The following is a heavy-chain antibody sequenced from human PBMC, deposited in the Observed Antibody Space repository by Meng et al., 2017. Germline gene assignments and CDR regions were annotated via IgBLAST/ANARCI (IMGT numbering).Heavy chain of an antibody. D-gene: IGHD2-15*01. CDR2: LNAGNGDT. Sequence: RLVQAGAEVKEPGASVKVSCKASGYTFTSSAMHWVRQAPGQSLELMEWLNAGNGDTKYSQQFQGRVTITRDASASTAYMELSSLRSEDTAVYYCARDSCTGGICYRGSFDYWAQGPLVTVSS. CDR3: ARDSCTGGICYRGSFDY. J-gene: IGHJ4*02. V-gene: IGHV1-3*01. CDR1: GYTFTSSA.